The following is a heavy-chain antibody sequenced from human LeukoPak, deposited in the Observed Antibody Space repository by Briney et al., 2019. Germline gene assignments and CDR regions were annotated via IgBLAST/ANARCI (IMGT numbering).Heavy chain of an antibody. CDR2: INAGNGNT. Sequence: GASVKVSCKASGYTFTSYAMHWVRQAPGQRLEWMGWINAGNGNTKYSQEFQGRVTITRDTSASTAYMELSSLRSEDTAVYYCARGYQLPHYNYYYGMDVWGKGTTVTVSS. D-gene: IGHD2-2*01. CDR3: ARGYQLPHYNYYYGMDV. CDR1: GYTFTSYA. V-gene: IGHV1-3*01. J-gene: IGHJ6*04.